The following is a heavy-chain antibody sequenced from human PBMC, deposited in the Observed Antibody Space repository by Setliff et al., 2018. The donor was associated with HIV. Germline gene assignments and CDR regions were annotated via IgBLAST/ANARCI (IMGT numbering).Heavy chain of an antibody. D-gene: IGHD6-6*01. Sequence: SETLSLTCAVSGGSISSSNWWSWVRQPPGKGLEWIGEIYHSGSTNYNPSLKSRVTISVDTSKNQFSLRLSSVTAADTAVYHCARLSSYRSSSYYFDYWGQGALVTVSS. V-gene: IGHV4-4*02. CDR1: GGSISSSNW. CDR3: ARLSSYRSSSYYFDY. J-gene: IGHJ4*02. CDR2: IYHSGST.